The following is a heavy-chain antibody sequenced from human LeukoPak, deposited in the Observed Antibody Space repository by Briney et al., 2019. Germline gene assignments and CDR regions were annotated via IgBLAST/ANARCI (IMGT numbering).Heavy chain of an antibody. CDR3: ATVHPIMIRGVYAFDI. J-gene: IGHJ3*02. D-gene: IGHD3-10*01. CDR1: GGSISSYY. V-gene: IGHV4-59*12. CDR2: IYYSGST. Sequence: SETLSLTYTVSGGSISSYYWSWIRRPPGKGLEGIGYIYYSGSTNYNPSLKSRVTISVDTSKNQFSLKLSSVTAADTAVYYCATVHPIMIRGVYAFDIWGQGTMVTVSS.